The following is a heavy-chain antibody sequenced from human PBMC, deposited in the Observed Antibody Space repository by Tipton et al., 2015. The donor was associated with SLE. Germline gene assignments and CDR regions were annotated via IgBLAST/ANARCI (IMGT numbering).Heavy chain of an antibody. Sequence: TLSLTCTVSGGSITNTNYYWSWIRQPAGKELEWIGHTFTSGATNYNPSLKSRVTMSVDTSKTQFSLKLNSLTAADTAVYYCARVVAVAGIHYYSVDIWGQGTTVTVSS. J-gene: IGHJ6*02. D-gene: IGHD6-19*01. CDR3: ARVVAVAGIHYYSVDI. V-gene: IGHV4-61*09. CDR2: TFTSGAT. CDR1: GGSITNTNYY.